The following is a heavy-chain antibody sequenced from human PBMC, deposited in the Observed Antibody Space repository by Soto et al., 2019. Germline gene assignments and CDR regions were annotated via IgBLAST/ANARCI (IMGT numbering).Heavy chain of an antibody. D-gene: IGHD3-22*01. V-gene: IGHV1-18*04. CDR2: IGAYHTHT. CDR1: GYIFVDYG. CDR3: VIHDNTLSLPH. Sequence: QMVQSGAEIKEPGASVKVSCKTSGYIFVDYGIDWVRKAPGQDLQWMGWIGAYHTHTKYTPQFQGRVTITSETSARTVYMELRRLRSDDTDTYYCVIHDNTLSLPHWGPGSRITVSS. J-gene: IGHJ4*02.